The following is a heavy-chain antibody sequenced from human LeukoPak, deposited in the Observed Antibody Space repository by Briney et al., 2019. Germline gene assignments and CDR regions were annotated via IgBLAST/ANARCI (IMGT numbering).Heavy chain of an antibody. CDR2: IYYSGNT. J-gene: IGHJ4*02. Sequence: PSETLSLTCTVSGGSISSNGYYWGWVRQPPGKGLEWIGSIYYSGNTYYNPSLKSRVTISVDTSKNQFSLKLSSVTAADTAVYYCARLWSGYRPPDYWGQGTLVTVSS. V-gene: IGHV4-39*01. CDR3: ARLWSGYRPPDY. D-gene: IGHD3-3*01. CDR1: GGSISSNGYY.